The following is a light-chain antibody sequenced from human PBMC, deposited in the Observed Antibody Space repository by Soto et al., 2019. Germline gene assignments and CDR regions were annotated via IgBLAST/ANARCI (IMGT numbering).Light chain of an antibody. V-gene: IGKV3-20*01. Sequence: EIVLTQSPGTLSLSPGERATLSCRASQSVNNNYLAWYQQKPGQAPRLLIYGASSRATGIPDRFSGSGSGTDVTLTISRLEPEDFAGYYCQQYGSSQYTFGQGTKLEIK. CDR3: QQYGSSQYT. CDR2: GAS. CDR1: QSVNNNY. J-gene: IGKJ2*01.